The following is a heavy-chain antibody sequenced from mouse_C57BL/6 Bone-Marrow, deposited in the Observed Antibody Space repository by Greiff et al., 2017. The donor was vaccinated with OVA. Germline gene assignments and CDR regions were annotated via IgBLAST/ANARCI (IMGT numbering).Heavy chain of an antibody. D-gene: IGHD1-1*01. CDR2: INYDGSST. Sequence: EVQLQESEGGLVQPGSSMKLSCTASGFTFSDYYMAWVRQVPEKGLEWVANINYDGSSTYYLDSLKSRFIISRDNAKNILYLQMSSLKSEDTATYYCARGDYGYGSSFDYWGQGTTLTVSS. J-gene: IGHJ2*01. CDR1: GFTFSDYY. CDR3: ARGDYGYGSSFDY. V-gene: IGHV5-16*01.